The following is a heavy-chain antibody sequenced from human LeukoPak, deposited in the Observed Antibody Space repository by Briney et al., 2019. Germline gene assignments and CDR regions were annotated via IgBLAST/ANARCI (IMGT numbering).Heavy chain of an antibody. CDR2: ISSSGSTI. CDR1: GFTFSSYE. V-gene: IGHV3-48*03. J-gene: IGHJ4*02. D-gene: IGHD3/OR15-3a*01. Sequence: PGGSLRLSYAASGFTFSSYEMNWVRQAPGKGLEWVSYISSSGSTIYYADSVKGRFTISRDDTKNSLYLQMNSLRAEDTALYYCAREGLAFDYWGQGTLVTVSS. CDR3: AREGLAFDY.